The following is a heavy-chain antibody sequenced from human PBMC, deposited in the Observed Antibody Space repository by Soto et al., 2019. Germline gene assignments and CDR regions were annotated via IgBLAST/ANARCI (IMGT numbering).Heavy chain of an antibody. Sequence: SETLSLTCTVSGGSLSSYYWSWIRQPPGKGLEWIGYIYYSGSTNYNPSLKSRVTISVDTSKNQFSLKLSSVTAADTAVYYCARTLFGWGLWFDPWGQGTLVTVSS. J-gene: IGHJ5*02. CDR1: GGSLSSYY. CDR2: IYYSGST. V-gene: IGHV4-59*01. CDR3: ARTLFGWGLWFDP. D-gene: IGHD3-10*02.